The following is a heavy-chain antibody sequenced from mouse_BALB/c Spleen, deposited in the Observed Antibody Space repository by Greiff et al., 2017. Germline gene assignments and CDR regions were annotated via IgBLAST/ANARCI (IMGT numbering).Heavy chain of an antibody. CDR2: IWGGGST. Sequence: VQRVESGPGLVAPSQSLSITCTVSGFSLTDYGVSWIRQPPGKGLEWLGVIWGGGSTYYNSALKSRLSISKDNSKSQVFLKMNSLQTDDTAMYYCAKHGEVRRRAMDYWGQGTSVTVSS. D-gene: IGHD2-14*01. J-gene: IGHJ4*01. CDR3: AKHGEVRRRAMDY. CDR1: GFSLTDYG. V-gene: IGHV2-6-5*01.